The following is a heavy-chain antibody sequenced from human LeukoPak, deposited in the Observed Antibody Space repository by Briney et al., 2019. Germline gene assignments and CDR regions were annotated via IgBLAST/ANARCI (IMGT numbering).Heavy chain of an antibody. CDR1: GYRFTSYW. CDR2: IDPSDSYT. J-gene: IGHJ4*02. CDR3: ARHAKAYGSSCDY. Sequence: GESLKISCKASGYRFTSYWIGWVRQMPGKGLEWMGRIDPSDSYTNYSPSFQGHVTISADKSFSTAYLQWTSLKASDTAMYYCARHAKAYGSSCDYWGQGTLVTVSS. V-gene: IGHV5-10-1*01. D-gene: IGHD6-13*01.